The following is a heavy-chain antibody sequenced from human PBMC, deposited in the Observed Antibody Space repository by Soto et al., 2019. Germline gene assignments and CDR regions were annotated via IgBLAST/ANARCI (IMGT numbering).Heavy chain of an antibody. CDR1: GFTFSNYW. CDR2: IDHDGPT. J-gene: IGHJ4*02. CDR3: VRDSHGDY. Sequence: EVQLVESGGGLVQPGGSLRLSCAGPGFTFSNYWMHWVRQAPGKGLEWVSRIDHDGPTDYADSVRGRFTISRDNAENTLYLQMNRLRPEDTAVYYCVRDSHGDYWGQGTLVTVSS. V-gene: IGHV3-74*01.